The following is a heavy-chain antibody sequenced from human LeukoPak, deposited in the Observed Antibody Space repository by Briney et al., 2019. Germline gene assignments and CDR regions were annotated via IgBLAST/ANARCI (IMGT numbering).Heavy chain of an antibody. CDR2: ISYDGSNK. CDR1: GFTFSSYA. D-gene: IGHD1-26*01. V-gene: IGHV3-30*04. J-gene: IGHJ5*02. Sequence: PGGSLRLSCAASGFTFSSYAMHWVRQAPGKGLEWVAVISYDGSNKYYADSVKGRFTISRDNSKNTLYPQMNSLRAEDTAVYYCARIVGAIAQNWFDPWGQGTLVTVSS. CDR3: ARIVGAIAQNWFDP.